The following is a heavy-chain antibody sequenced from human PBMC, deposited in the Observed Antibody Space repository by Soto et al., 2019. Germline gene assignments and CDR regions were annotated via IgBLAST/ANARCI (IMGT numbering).Heavy chain of an antibody. J-gene: IGHJ3*02. CDR2: IYYSGST. Sequence: QVQLQESGPGLVKPSQTLSLTCTVSGGSISSGDYSWSWIRQPPGKGLEWTGYIYYSGSTYYNPSLKSRVTISRDTSKNQPSLKLSSVTAADTAVYYCARAGSGWYHDAFDIWGQGTMVTVSS. D-gene: IGHD6-19*01. CDR1: GGSISSGDYS. V-gene: IGHV4-30-4*01. CDR3: ARAGSGWYHDAFDI.